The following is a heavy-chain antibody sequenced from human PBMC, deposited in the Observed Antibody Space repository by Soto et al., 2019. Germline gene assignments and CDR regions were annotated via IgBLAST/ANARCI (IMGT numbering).Heavy chain of an antibody. Sequence: PSETLSLTCTVSGGSISSSSYYWGWIRQPPGKGLEWIGSIYYSGSTYYNPSLKSQVTISVDTSKNQFSLKLSSVTAADTAVYYCAIQLGYFDYWGQGTLVTVSS. J-gene: IGHJ4*02. CDR1: GGSISSSSYY. CDR3: AIQLGYFDY. CDR2: IYYSGST. V-gene: IGHV4-39*01. D-gene: IGHD6-6*01.